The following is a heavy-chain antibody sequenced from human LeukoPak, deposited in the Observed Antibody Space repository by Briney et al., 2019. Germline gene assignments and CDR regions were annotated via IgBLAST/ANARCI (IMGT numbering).Heavy chain of an antibody. Sequence: SVKVSCKASGGTFSSYAISWVRQAPGQGLEWMGGIIPIFGTANYAQKFQGRVTITADESTSTAYTELSSLRSEDTAVYYCARDRIPNGRTNDYYYYGMDVWGQGTTVTVSS. CDR2: IIPIFGTA. J-gene: IGHJ6*02. V-gene: IGHV1-69*13. D-gene: IGHD1-26*01. CDR1: GGTFSSYA. CDR3: ARDRIPNGRTNDYYYYGMDV.